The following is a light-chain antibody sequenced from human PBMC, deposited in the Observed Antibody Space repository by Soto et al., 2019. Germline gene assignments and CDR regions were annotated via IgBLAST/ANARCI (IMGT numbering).Light chain of an antibody. CDR2: DAS. CDR1: QDISSY. CDR3: QHYDNFPRAIT. Sequence: DIQMTQSPSSLPASLGDRVTISCQASQDISSYLNWYQQKPGKAPKLLIYDASNLETGVPSRLSGSGSGTDFTFTISSLQPEDIATYYCQHYDNFPRAITFGQGTRLEIK. V-gene: IGKV1-33*01. J-gene: IGKJ5*01.